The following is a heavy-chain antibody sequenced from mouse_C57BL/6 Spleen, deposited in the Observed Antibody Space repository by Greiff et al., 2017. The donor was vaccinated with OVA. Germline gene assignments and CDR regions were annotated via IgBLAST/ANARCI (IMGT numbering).Heavy chain of an antibody. J-gene: IGHJ2*01. CDR3: TRTFLITTVFDY. D-gene: IGHD1-1*01. V-gene: IGHV14-4*01. CDR1: GFNIKDDY. Sequence: EVQLQQSGAELVRPGASVKLSCTASGFNIKDDYMHWVKQRPEQGLEWIGWIDPENGDTEYASKFQGKATITADTSSNTAYLQLSSLTSEDTAVYYCTRTFLITTVFDYWGQGTTLTVSS. CDR2: IDPENGDT.